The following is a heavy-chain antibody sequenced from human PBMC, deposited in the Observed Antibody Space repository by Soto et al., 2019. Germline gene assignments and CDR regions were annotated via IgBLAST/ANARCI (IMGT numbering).Heavy chain of an antibody. D-gene: IGHD5-18*01. J-gene: IGHJ4*02. CDR2: ISAYTGNT. CDR1: GYNFRSYG. Sequence: GASVKVSCKAYGYNFRSYGLSWVRQAPGQGLEWMGWISAYTGNTVYTQRFKGRLTMATDASTGTAYLDLRSLRSDDTAVYYCARGRSSYGYYCDYWGQGTLVTVSS. CDR3: ARGRSSYGYYCDY. V-gene: IGHV1-18*04.